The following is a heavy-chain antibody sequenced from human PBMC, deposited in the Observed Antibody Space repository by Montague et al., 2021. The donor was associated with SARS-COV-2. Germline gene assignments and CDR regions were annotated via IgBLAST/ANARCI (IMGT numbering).Heavy chain of an antibody. V-gene: IGHV4-30-2*05. CDR3: ARAYSGYVDY. CDR2: T. J-gene: IGHJ4*02. Sequence: TNYNPSLKSRVTISVDTSKNQFSLKLSSVTAADTAVYYCARAYSGYVDYWGLGTLVTV. D-gene: IGHD1-26*01.